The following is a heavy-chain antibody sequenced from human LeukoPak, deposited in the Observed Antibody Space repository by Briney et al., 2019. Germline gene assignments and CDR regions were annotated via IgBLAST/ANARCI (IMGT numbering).Heavy chain of an antibody. D-gene: IGHD1-26*01. CDR3: AREGRSGSYLGRFDP. V-gene: IGHV3-30*03. Sequence: GGSLRLSCAASGFTFSNYGMHWVRQAPGKGLEWVAVISYDGSNKYYADSVKGRFTISRDNSKNTLYLQMNSLRAEDTAVYYCAREGRSGSYLGRFDPWGQGTLVTVSS. J-gene: IGHJ5*02. CDR1: GFTFSNYG. CDR2: ISYDGSNK.